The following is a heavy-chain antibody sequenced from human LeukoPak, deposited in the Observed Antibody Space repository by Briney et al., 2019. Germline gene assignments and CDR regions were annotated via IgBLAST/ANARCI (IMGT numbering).Heavy chain of an antibody. Sequence: PGESLRLFCAASGFIFKKYWMNWVRQVPGKGLECWANIKEDGSETYYADSVKGRFTISRDNPKNLLFLQINSLRVEDTAVYYCARETPRRGETRDGYRWGQGTVVTVSS. J-gene: IGHJ4*02. CDR1: GFIFKKYW. D-gene: IGHD5-24*01. CDR2: IKEDGSET. CDR3: ARETPRRGETRDGYR. V-gene: IGHV3-7*01.